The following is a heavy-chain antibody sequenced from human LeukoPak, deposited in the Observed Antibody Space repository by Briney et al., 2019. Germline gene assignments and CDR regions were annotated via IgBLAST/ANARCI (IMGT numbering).Heavy chain of an antibody. V-gene: IGHV3-30-3*01. D-gene: IGHD3-3*01. J-gene: IGHJ3*01. CDR2: ISYDGSNK. CDR1: GFTFSSYA. CDR3: TSLKLIFDFWSGYRDDAFDF. Sequence: HPGRSLRLSCAASGFTFSSYAMHWVRQAPGKGLEWVAVISYDGSNKYYADSVKGRFTISRDNSKNTLYLQMNSLRAEDSAVYYCTSLKLIFDFWSGYRDDAFDFWGRGTMVTVSS.